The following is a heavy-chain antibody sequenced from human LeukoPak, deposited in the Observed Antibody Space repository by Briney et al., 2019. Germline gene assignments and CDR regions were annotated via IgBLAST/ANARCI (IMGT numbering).Heavy chain of an antibody. CDR1: GGSISSGGYY. J-gene: IGHJ4*02. CDR3: ARAPAGGGSCPVDY. D-gene: IGHD2-15*01. CDR2: IYYSGST. Sequence: SETLSLTCTVSGGSISSGGYYWSWIRQHPGKGLEWIGYIYYSGSTYYNPSLKSRVTISVDTSKNQFSLKLSSVTAADTAVYYCARAPAGGGSCPVDYWGQGTQVTVSS. V-gene: IGHV4-31*03.